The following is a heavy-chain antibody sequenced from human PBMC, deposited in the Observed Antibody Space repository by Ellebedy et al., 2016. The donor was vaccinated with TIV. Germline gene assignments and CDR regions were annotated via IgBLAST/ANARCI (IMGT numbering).Heavy chain of an antibody. CDR3: VRHKEGYYYYGLDV. CDR1: GGSINNYY. Sequence: SETLSLXCNVSGGSINNYYWGWIRQPPGKGLEWIGYIYYTGSPIYSSSLKSRVTVSVDTSKNQISLQLTSVTAADTAVYYCVRHKEGYYYYGLDVWGQGTTVTVSS. V-gene: IGHV4-59*08. CDR2: IYYTGSP. J-gene: IGHJ6*02.